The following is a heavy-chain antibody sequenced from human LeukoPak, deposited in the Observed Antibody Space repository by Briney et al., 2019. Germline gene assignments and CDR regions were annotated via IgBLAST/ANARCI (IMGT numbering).Heavy chain of an antibody. CDR2: ISSSSSYM. V-gene: IGHV3-21*01. CDR3: ARDGGAVAGRIDY. CDR1: GFTFSSYS. Sequence: PGGSLRLSCAASGFTFSSYSMNWVRQAPGKGLEWVSSISSSSSYMYYADSVKGRFTISRDNAKNSLYLQMNSLRAEDTAVYYCARDGGAVAGRIDYWGQGTLVTVSS. J-gene: IGHJ4*02. D-gene: IGHD6-19*01.